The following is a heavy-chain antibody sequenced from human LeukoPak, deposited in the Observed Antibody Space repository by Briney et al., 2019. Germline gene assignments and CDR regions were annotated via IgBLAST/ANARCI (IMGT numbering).Heavy chain of an antibody. D-gene: IGHD2/OR15-2a*01. CDR2: ISCDGSNK. J-gene: IGHJ4*02. CDR1: GFTFNTYG. V-gene: IGHV3-30*18. CDR3: AKLLITRVVIPPALDS. Sequence: GGSLRLSCAASGFTFNTYGMYWVRQAPGKGLEWVAVISCDGSNKYYADSVKGRFTISRDNSKNTLFLQMNSLRAEDTALYYCAKLLITRVVIPPALDSWGQGTLVTVSS.